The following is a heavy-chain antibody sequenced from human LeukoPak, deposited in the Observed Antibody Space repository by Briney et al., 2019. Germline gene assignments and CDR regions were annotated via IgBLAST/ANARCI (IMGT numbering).Heavy chain of an antibody. D-gene: IGHD4-17*01. CDR3: ARDLGYGALDL. J-gene: IGHJ5*02. CDR2: ISSSRSYI. V-gene: IGHV3-21*01. CDR1: GFTFSSYS. Sequence: KAGGSLRLSCAASGFTFSSYSMKWVRQAPGKGREWVSSISSSRSYIYYADSVKGRFTISRDNAENSLYLQMNTLRAEDTAVYYCARDLGYGALDLWGQGTLVTVSS.